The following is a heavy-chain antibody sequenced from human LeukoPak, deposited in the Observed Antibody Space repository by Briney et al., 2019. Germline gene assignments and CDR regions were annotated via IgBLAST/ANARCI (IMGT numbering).Heavy chain of an antibody. CDR2: INPNSGGT. CDR1: GYTFSGYY. V-gene: IGHV1-2*02. CDR3: ARDLLWDTASFDY. J-gene: IGHJ4*02. Sequence: VASVKVSCKASGYTFSGYYMHWVRQAPGQGLEWMGWINPNSGGTNYAQKFQGRVTMTRDTSISTAYMELSRLRSDDTAVYYCARDLLWDTASFDYWGQGTLVTVSS. D-gene: IGHD5-18*01.